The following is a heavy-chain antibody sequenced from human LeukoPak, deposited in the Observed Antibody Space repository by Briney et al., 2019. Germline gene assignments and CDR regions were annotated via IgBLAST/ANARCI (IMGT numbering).Heavy chain of an antibody. CDR2: IWSDGSNK. V-gene: IGHV3-30*02. Sequence: GGSLRLSCAASGFTFNTYGMHWVRQAPGKGLEWVAFIWSDGSNKYYADSVKGRFTISRDNSKNTLYLQMNSLRAEDMAVYYCAKADVGITMIVATPGVYWGQGTLVTVSS. CDR1: GFTFNTYG. CDR3: AKADVGITMIVATPGVY. J-gene: IGHJ4*02. D-gene: IGHD3-22*01.